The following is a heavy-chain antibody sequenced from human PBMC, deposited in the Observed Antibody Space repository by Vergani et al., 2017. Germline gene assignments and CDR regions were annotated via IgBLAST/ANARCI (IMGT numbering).Heavy chain of an antibody. CDR1: GYTFTSYG. V-gene: IGHV1-18*01. Sequence: QVQLVQSGAEVKKPGASVKVSCKASGYTFTSYGISWVRQAPGQGLEWMGWISAYNGNTNYAQKLQGRVTMTTETSTSTAYMELRSLRSDDTAVYYWARAWDTEDSSSWLDYWGQGTLVTVSS. J-gene: IGHJ4*02. D-gene: IGHD6-13*01. CDR2: ISAYNGNT. CDR3: ARAWDTEDSSSWLDY.